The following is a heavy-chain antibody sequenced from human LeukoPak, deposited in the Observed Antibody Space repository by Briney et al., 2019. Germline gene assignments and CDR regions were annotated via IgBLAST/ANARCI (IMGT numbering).Heavy chain of an antibody. CDR3: ASGDHHSDYFDY. D-gene: IGHD4-17*01. Sequence: GGSLRLSCAASGFTFSSYAMSWVRQAPGKGLEWVSAISGSGGSTYYADSVKGRFTISRDNSKNTLYLQMNSLRAEDTAVYYCASGDHHSDYFDYWGQGTLVTVSS. CDR2: ISGSGGST. V-gene: IGHV3-23*01. J-gene: IGHJ4*02. CDR1: GFTFSSYA.